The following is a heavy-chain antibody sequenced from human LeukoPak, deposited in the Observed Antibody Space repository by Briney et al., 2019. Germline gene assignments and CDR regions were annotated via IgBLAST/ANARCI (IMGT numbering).Heavy chain of an antibody. D-gene: IGHD2-2*02. CDR2: IYPGDSDT. CDR3: AGSIVVVPAAILGAFDI. V-gene: IGHV5-51*01. Sequence: PGESLKISCKGSGYSFTSYWIGWVRQMPGKGLEWMGIIYPGDSDTRYSPSFQGQVTISADKSISTAYLQWSSLTASDTAMYYCAGSIVVVPAAILGAFDIWGQGTMVTVSS. CDR1: GYSFTSYW. J-gene: IGHJ3*02.